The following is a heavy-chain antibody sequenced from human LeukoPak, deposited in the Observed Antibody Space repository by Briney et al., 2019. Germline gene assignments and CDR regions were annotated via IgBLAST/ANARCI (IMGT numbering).Heavy chain of an antibody. CDR1: GYIFTNYG. CDR2: ISAYNGNT. Sequence: ASVKVSCKASGYIFTNYGINWVRLAPGQGLEWMGWISAYNGNTKYTQKLQDRVTMTTDTSTSTAYMELKTLRSDDTAVYFCARAGYSRFVDDLDYWGQGTLVTVSS. J-gene: IGHJ4*02. V-gene: IGHV1-18*01. D-gene: IGHD1-26*01. CDR3: ARAGYSRFVDDLDY.